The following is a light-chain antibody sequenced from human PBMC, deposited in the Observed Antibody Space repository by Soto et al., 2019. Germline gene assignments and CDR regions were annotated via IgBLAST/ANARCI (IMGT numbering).Light chain of an antibody. CDR3: HQYGSAPPLT. Sequence: EIVLTQSPDTLSLSPGERATLSCRASQPVYSTYLAWYQQKPGQAPRLVIYGASSRAPGIPARFSGSGSGTDFTLTISRLEPEDFAVYFCHQYGSAPPLTFGGGTKVEI. V-gene: IGKV3-20*01. CDR2: GAS. J-gene: IGKJ4*01. CDR1: QPVYSTY.